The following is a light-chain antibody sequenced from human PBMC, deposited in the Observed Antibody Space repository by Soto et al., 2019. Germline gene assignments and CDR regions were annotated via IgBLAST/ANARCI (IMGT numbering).Light chain of an antibody. CDR3: CPYVGSYPYV. CDR2: DVT. V-gene: IGLV2-11*01. Sequence: QSVLTHPLSVSGSPGQSVTISFTGTSSDVGGYNYVSWYQQHPGKAPKIMIYDVTKRPAGVPDRFSGSRSGNTASLTISGLQAEDEADYYCCPYVGSYPYVFATGPKDNV. J-gene: IGLJ1*01. CDR1: SSDVGGYNY.